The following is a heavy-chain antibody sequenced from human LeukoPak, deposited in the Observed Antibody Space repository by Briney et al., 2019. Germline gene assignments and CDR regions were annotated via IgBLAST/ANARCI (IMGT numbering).Heavy chain of an antibody. CDR2: IYPGDSDT. Sequence: GESLKISCKGSGYSFTSYWIGWVREMPGKGLEWMEIIYPGDSDTRYSPSFQGQVTISADKSISTAYLQWSSLKASDTAMYYCARCLHSSGWYPYFDYWGQGTLVTVSS. D-gene: IGHD6-19*01. V-gene: IGHV5-51*01. CDR1: GYSFTSYW. CDR3: ARCLHSSGWYPYFDY. J-gene: IGHJ4*02.